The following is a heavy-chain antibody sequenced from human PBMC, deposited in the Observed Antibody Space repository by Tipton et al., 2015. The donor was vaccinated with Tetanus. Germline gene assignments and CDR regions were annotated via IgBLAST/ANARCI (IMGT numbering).Heavy chain of an antibody. CDR2: ISYDGSNK. D-gene: IGHD2-2*01. CDR3: ARGRERCRGTNCHRATDY. V-gene: IGHV3-30*04. CDR1: GFTFSSYA. Sequence: SLRLSCAASGFTFSSYAMHWVRQAPGKGLEWVAVISYDGSNKYYADSVKGRFTISRDNSKNTLSLQMISLRAEDTAIYYCARGRERCRGTNCHRATDYWGQGTLVTVSS. J-gene: IGHJ4*02.